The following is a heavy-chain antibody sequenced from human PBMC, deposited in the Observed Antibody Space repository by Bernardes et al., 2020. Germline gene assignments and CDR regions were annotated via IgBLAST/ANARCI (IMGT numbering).Heavy chain of an antibody. J-gene: IGHJ5*02. D-gene: IGHD5-12*01. CDR2: IFSNDEK. Sequence: SGPTLVKPTETLTLTCTVSGFSLSNARMGVSWIRQPPGKALEWLAHIFSNDEKSYSTSLKSRLTISKDTSKSQVVLTMTNMDPVDTATYYCARILGYSGYDGWFDPWGQGTLVTVSS. V-gene: IGHV2-26*01. CDR1: GFSLSNARMG. CDR3: ARILGYSGYDGWFDP.